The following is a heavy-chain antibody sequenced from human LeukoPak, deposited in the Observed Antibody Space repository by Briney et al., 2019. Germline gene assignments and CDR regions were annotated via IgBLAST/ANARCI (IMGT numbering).Heavy chain of an antibody. V-gene: IGHV3-30*02. J-gene: IGHJ4*02. D-gene: IGHD3-10*01. Sequence: GGSLRLSCAASGFTFSSYGMHWVRQAPGKGLEWVAFIRYDGSNKYYADSVKGRFTISRGNSKNTLYLQMNSLRAEDTAVYYCAKGLYYYGSGSYYWGQGTLVTVSS. CDR2: IRYDGSNK. CDR3: AKGLYYYGSGSYY. CDR1: GFTFSSYG.